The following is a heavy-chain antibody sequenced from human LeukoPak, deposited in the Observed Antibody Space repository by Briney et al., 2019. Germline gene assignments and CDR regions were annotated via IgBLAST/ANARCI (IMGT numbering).Heavy chain of an antibody. V-gene: IGHV4-30-2*01. J-gene: IGHJ4*02. CDR3: ARGAFCGGDCPYFFDY. D-gene: IGHD2-21*02. CDR2: VFHTGST. CDR1: GGSISSGDYS. Sequence: PSQTLSLTCAVSGGSISSGDYSWSWIQQPPGKGLEWIGFVFHTGSTSYNPSLKSRVTTSVDRSKNQFSLKLSSVTAADTAVYYCARGAFCGGDCPYFFDYWGQGTLVTVSS.